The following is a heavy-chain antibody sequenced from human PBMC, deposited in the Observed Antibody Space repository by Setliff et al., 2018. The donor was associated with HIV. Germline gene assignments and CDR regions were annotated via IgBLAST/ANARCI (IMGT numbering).Heavy chain of an antibody. Sequence: GGSLRLSCAASGFSFSGSPVQWVRQASGKGLEWVGRIRSKADYYATVYAASVKGRFTISRDSAKNSLYLQMNSLRAEDTAVYYCARATFGGVIAYFDSWGQGALVTVSS. CDR2: IRSKADYYAT. CDR1: GFSFSGSP. D-gene: IGHD3-16*02. CDR3: ARATFGGVIAYFDS. V-gene: IGHV3-73*01. J-gene: IGHJ4*02.